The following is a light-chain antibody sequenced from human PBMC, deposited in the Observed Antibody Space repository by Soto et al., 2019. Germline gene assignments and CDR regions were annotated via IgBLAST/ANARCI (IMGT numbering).Light chain of an antibody. CDR1: QGITKW. V-gene: IGKV1-5*03. CDR3: QQYDSDLYT. J-gene: IGKJ2*01. CDR2: KAS. Sequence: DIQMTQSPSTLSASVGDRVTITCRASQGITKWLAWYQQKPGKAPKLLIYKASSLESGVPSRFSGSGFGTEFTLTISSLQPDDFATYYCQQYDSDLYTFGQGTKLEIK.